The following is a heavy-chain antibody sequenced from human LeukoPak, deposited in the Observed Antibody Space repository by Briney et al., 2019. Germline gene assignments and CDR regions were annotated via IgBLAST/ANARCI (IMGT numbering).Heavy chain of an antibody. D-gene: IGHD2-2*01. CDR2: IRDDGGIK. CDR1: GFTFNNYG. Sequence: PGGSLRLSCAPSGFTFNNYGMHWVRQAPGKGLEWVAFIRDDGGIKYYADSVKGRFTISRDNSKNTLSLQMNSLRAEDTAVYYCAKDRGRRIVVVPATKWGTFDYWGQGTLVTVSS. J-gene: IGHJ4*02. CDR3: AKDRGRRIVVVPATKWGTFDY. V-gene: IGHV3-30*02.